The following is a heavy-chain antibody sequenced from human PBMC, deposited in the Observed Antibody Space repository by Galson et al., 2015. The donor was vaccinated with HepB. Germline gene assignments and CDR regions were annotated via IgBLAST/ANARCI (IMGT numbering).Heavy chain of an antibody. D-gene: IGHD6-19*01. CDR1: GFTFDDYT. V-gene: IGHV3-43*01. CDR3: AKDSYGYSSGWYGLDY. Sequence: SLRLSCAASGFTFDDYTMHWVRQAPGKGLEWVSLISWDGGSTYYADSVKGRFTISRDNSKNSLYLQMNSLRTEDTALYYCAKDSYGYSSGWYGLDYWGQGTLVTVSS. J-gene: IGHJ4*02. CDR2: ISWDGGST.